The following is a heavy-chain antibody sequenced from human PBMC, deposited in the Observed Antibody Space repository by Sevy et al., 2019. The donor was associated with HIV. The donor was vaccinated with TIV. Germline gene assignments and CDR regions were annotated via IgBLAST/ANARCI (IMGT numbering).Heavy chain of an antibody. CDR2: INHSGST. CDR1: GGSFSGYY. CDR3: ARRTWNYYDSSGFKGGYNWFDP. V-gene: IGHV4-34*01. Sequence: SETLSLTCAVYGGSFSGYYWSWIRQPPGKGLEWIGEINHSGSTNYNPSLKSRVTISVDTSKNQFSLKLSSVTAADTAVYYGARRTWNYYDSSGFKGGYNWFDPWGQGTLVTVSS. J-gene: IGHJ5*02. D-gene: IGHD3-22*01.